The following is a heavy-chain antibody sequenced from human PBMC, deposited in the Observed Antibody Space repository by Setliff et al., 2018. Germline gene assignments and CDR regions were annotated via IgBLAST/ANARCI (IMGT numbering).Heavy chain of an antibody. V-gene: IGHV4-39*07. D-gene: IGHD3-22*01. CDR3: ARAPRYFDPTGSYFDF. Sequence: ETLSLTCTVSGASISGNSYYWAWIRQPPGRGLEWIASTYYSGSTSYNPSLKSRVTISVDTSNSQFSLKLTSVTAADTAVYYCARAPRYFDPTGSYFDFWGQRTLVTVSS. CDR1: GASISGNSYY. J-gene: IGHJ4*02. CDR2: TYYSGST.